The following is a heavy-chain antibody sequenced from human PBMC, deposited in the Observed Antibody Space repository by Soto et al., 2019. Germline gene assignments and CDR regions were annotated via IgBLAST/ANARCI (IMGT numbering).Heavy chain of an antibody. CDR1: GFTFSSYD. CDR2: ISGSGSNP. Sequence: EVQVLESGGGLVQPGGSLRLSCAASGFTFSSYDMSWVRQAPGQGLEWVSAISGSGSNPYYADSVKGRFTISRDNSKNTLYLQMNSLRAEETSLYYFAKTASMTILDGFDHWGQGTLVTVSS. CDR3: AKTASMTILDGFDH. D-gene: IGHD4-17*01. V-gene: IGHV3-23*01. J-gene: IGHJ4*02.